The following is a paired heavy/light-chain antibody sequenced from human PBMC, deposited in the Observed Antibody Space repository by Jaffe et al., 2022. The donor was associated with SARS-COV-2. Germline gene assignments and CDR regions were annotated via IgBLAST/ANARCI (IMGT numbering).Heavy chain of an antibody. CDR3: ARETVAVAGAYDN. Sequence: QVQLQQSGPGLVKPSQTLSLTCAISGDSVSSNNAAWNWIRQSPSRGLEWLGRTYYRSRWHNDYAVSGKGRIIINPDTSKNQFSLQLRSVTPEDTAIYYCARETVAVAGAYDNWGQGTLVTVSS. D-gene: IGHD6-19*01. CDR1: GDSVSSNNAA. J-gene: IGHJ4*02. V-gene: IGHV6-1*01. CDR2: TYYRSRWHN.
Light chain of an antibody. CDR1: SSNVGSNT. CDR3: AAWDDSLYGRV. V-gene: IGLV1-44*01. CDR2: SDN. Sequence: QSVLTQPPSASGTPGQRVTISCSGSSSNVGSNTLNWYQLLPGTAPKLLIHSDNQRPSGVPERFSGSKSGTSASLAISGLQSEDEADYYCAAWDDSLYGRVFGGGTKVTVL. J-gene: IGLJ3*02.